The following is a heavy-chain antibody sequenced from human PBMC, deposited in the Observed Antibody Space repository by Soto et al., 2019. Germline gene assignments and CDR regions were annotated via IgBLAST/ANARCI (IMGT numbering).Heavy chain of an antibody. V-gene: IGHV4-30-2*01. CDR3: ATLPPRIVVVVLPIPS. Sequence: SETLSLTCDVSGDTISTGGCTWAWIRQPPGKALEWIGHTYHSGSPYYNPSLKSRVTISVDKSNNQFSLNLKSVTAADTAVYYCATLPPRIVVVVLPIPSWGQGTLVTVSS. J-gene: IGHJ4*02. D-gene: IGHD2-15*01. CDR2: TYHSGSP. CDR1: GDTISTGGCT.